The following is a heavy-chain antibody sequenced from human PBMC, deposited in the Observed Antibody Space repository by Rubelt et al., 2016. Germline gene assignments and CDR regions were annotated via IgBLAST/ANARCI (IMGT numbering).Heavy chain of an antibody. V-gene: IGHV3-23*01. J-gene: IGHJ6*02. Sequence: NRGEWVSAISSSGDSTYYVDSVKGRFTIARDNSKNTLYLQMNSLRVEDTAVYSCARDQDGPLGITLIRGEVPYYHFGLDVWGQGTTVTVSS. D-gene: IGHD3-10*01. CDR3: ARDQDGPLGITLIRGEVPYYHFGLDV. CDR2: ISSSGDST.